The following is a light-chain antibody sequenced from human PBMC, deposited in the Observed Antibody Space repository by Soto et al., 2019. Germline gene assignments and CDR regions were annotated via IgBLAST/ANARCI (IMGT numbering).Light chain of an antibody. Sequence: DIQMTQSPSSLSASVGDRVTITCRASQSVSNYLNWYQQKPGKAPQLLVFAASRLQSVVPSRFSGSGSGTDFNLSISNLQPEDFATYFCQQSYSIPYTFGQGTKLDIK. V-gene: IGKV1-39*01. CDR2: AAS. CDR3: QQSYSIPYT. J-gene: IGKJ2*01. CDR1: QSVSNY.